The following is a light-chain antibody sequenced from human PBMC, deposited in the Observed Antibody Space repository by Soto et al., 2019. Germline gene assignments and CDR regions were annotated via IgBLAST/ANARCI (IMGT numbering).Light chain of an antibody. CDR1: QTISSW. J-gene: IGKJ1*01. V-gene: IGKV1-5*03. CDR2: KAS. Sequence: DIQMTQSPSTLSGSVGDRVTITCRASQTISSWLAWYQQKPGKAPKLLIYKASTLKSGVPSRFSGSGSGTEFTLTISSMQTDELATYDCQHYNSYSEAFGQGTKGDI. CDR3: QHYNSYSEA.